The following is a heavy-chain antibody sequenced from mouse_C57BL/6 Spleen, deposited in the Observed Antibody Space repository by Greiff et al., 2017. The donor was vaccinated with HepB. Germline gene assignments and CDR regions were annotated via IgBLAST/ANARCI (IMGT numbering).Heavy chain of an antibody. CDR1: GYTFTSYW. V-gene: IGHV1-61*01. CDR3: AREEDSSGPFAY. D-gene: IGHD3-2*02. J-gene: IGHJ3*01. CDR2: IYPADSET. Sequence: QVQLQQPGAELVRPGSSVKLSCKASGYTFTSYWMDWVKQRPGQGLEWIGNIYPADSETHYNQKFKGKATLTVDKSSSTVYMQLSSLTSEDSAVYDCAREEDSSGPFAYWGQGTLVTVSA.